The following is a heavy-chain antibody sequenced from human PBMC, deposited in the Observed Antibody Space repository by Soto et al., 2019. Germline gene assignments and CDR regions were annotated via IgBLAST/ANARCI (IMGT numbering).Heavy chain of an antibody. CDR2: VWYDCSSN. CDR1: GFTFSNFG. Sequence: PGGSLRLTCEAAGFTFSNFGMNWVRQAPGKGLEWVARVWYDCSSNYYVDSVKGRFTISRDNSKKTVYLQMNSLRAEDTSVYYCGRDIDSNYDGMDVWGQGTTVTVSS. J-gene: IGHJ6*02. D-gene: IGHD4-4*01. CDR3: GRDIDSNYDGMDV. V-gene: IGHV3-33*08.